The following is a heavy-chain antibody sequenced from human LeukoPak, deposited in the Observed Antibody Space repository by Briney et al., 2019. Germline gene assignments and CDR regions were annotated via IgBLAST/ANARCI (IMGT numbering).Heavy chain of an antibody. V-gene: IGHV1-2*02. CDR2: INLNSGGT. CDR1: GYTFTGYY. Sequence: ASVELCCSAAGYTFTGYYVKWVRQAPGHGLEWMGWINLNSGGTNYAQKFQGRVTMTRDTSISTAYMELSRLRSDDTAVYYCAREGHYGSGSYYNIGYFDYWGQGTLVTVSS. D-gene: IGHD3-10*01. J-gene: IGHJ4*02. CDR3: AREGHYGSGSYYNIGYFDY.